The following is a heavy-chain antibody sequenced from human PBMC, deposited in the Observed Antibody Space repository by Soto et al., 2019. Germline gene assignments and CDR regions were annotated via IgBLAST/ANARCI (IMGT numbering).Heavy chain of an antibody. CDR1: GFTFSSFA. V-gene: IGHV3-30*18. CDR2: ISNDGSGN. J-gene: IGHJ4*02. CDR3: AKGREMATIWFYFDY. D-gene: IGHD5-12*01. Sequence: QVQLVESGGGVVQPGRSLRLSCAASGFTFSSFAMHWVRQAPGKGLEWVAVISNDGSGNYYADSVKGRFTISRDNSKNTMYLQMNSLRAEHTAVYYGAKGREMATIWFYFDYWGQGTLGTVSS.